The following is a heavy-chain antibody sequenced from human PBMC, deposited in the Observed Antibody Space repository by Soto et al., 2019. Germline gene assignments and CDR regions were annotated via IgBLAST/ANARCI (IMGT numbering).Heavy chain of an antibody. J-gene: IGHJ4*02. CDR3: ARARVVVVAAPDFDY. V-gene: IGHV1-46*01. Sequence: ASVKVSCKASGYTFTSYYMHWVRQAPGQGLEWMGIINPSGGSTSYAQKFQGRVTMTRDTSTSTVYMELSSLRSEGTAVYYCARARVVVVAAPDFDYWGQGTLVTVSS. D-gene: IGHD2-15*01. CDR1: GYTFTSYY. CDR2: INPSGGST.